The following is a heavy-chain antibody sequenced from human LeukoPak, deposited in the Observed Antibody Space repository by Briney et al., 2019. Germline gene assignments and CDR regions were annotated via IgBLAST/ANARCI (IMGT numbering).Heavy chain of an antibody. V-gene: IGHV3-21*01. D-gene: IGHD3-22*01. J-gene: IGHJ4*02. CDR1: GFTFSGYS. CDR2: ISTSSSYI. CDR3: ARDRSPYYDSSGYYGPFDY. Sequence: GGSLRLSCAASGFTFSGYSMNWVRQAPGKGLEWVSSISTSSSYIYYADSVKGRFTISRDNSKNSLYLQMNSLRVEDTAVYYCARDRSPYYDSSGYYGPFDYWGQGTLVTVSS.